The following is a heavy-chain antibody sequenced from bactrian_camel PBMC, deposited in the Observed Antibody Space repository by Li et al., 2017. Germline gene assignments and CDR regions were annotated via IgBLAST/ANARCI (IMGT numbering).Heavy chain of an antibody. D-gene: IGHD6*01. CDR3: ASDLRYIWGCHARTDYDY. V-gene: IGHV3S9*01. Sequence: HVQLVESGGGSVQAGGSLRLSCVGSGYTRMNYCMAWFRQAPEKEPEGVASADNDGNARYADSVVGRFTISRDNAKKTLYLEMNNLAPEDTAMYYCASDLRYIWGCHARTDYDYWGQGTQVTVS. CDR2: ADNDGNA. J-gene: IGHJ4*01. CDR1: GYTRMNYC.